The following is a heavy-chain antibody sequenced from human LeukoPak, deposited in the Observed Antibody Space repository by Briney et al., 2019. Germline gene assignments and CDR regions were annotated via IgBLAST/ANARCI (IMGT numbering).Heavy chain of an antibody. V-gene: IGHV4-59*01. CDR1: GGSISSYY. Sequence: SETLSLTCTVSGGSISSYYWSWIRQPPGKGLEWIGYIYYSGSTNYNPSLKSRVTISVDTSKNQFSLKLSSVTAADTAVYYCASESLLVQGSNWFDPWGQGTLVTVSS. CDR3: ASESLLVQGSNWFDP. J-gene: IGHJ5*02. D-gene: IGHD3-10*01. CDR2: IYYSGST.